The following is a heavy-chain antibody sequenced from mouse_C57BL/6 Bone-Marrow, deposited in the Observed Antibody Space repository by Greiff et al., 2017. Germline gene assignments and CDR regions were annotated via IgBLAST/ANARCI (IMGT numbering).Heavy chain of an antibody. CDR2: ILPGSGST. Sequence: VQLQESGAELMKPGASVKLSCKATGYTFTGYWIEWVKQRPGHGLEWIGEILPGSGSTNYNEKFKGKATFTADTSSNTAYMQLRSLTTENSGIYYWALLVRVYGMDYWGKGTSVTVSS. CDR3: ALLVRVYGMDY. CDR1: GYTFTGYW. J-gene: IGHJ4*01. D-gene: IGHD2-14*01. V-gene: IGHV1-9*01.